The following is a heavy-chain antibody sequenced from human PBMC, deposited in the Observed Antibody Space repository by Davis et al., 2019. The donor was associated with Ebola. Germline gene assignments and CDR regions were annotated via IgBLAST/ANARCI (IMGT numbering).Heavy chain of an antibody. V-gene: IGHV1-69*06. CDR3: ARERIRGYSFIDP. CDR2: IIPIFGTA. Sequence: SVKVSCKASGGTFSSYAISWVRQAPGQGLEWMGGIIPIFGTANYAQKFHGRVTITADKSTSTAYMELSSLRSEDTAVYYCARERIRGYSFIDPWGQGTLVTVSS. CDR1: GGTFSSYA. J-gene: IGHJ5*02. D-gene: IGHD5-18*01.